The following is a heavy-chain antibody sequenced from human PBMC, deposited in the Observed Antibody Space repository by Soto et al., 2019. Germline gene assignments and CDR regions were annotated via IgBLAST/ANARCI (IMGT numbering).Heavy chain of an antibody. D-gene: IGHD6-13*01. V-gene: IGHV1-18*04. CDR2: ISTYNGNT. CDR3: ARALDSSSTLSFRRRAQTNWFDP. J-gene: IGHJ5*02. CDR1: GYTFTSYG. Sequence: QVQLVQSGAEVKKPGASVKVSCKASGYTFTSYGISWVRQAPGQGLEWMGWISTYNGNTNYAQKLQGRVTMTTDTSTSTAYMELRSLRSDDTAVYYCARALDSSSTLSFRRRAQTNWFDPWGQGTLATVSS.